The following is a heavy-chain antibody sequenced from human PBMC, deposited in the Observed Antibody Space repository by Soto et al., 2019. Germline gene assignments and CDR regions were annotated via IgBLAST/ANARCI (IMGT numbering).Heavy chain of an antibody. CDR3: AKVSSSWYSGFFDL. CDR2: LSDSGGST. J-gene: IGHJ4*02. V-gene: IGHV3-23*01. Sequence: EVQLLESGGGLVQPGGSLRLSCTASGFTFSSHAMTWVRQAPGKGLEWVSGLSDSGGSTYYADSVKGRFTIPRDNSMNTLYLQMNTLRAEDTAVYYGAKVSSSWYSGFFDLWGQGTLVTVSS. CDR1: GFTFSSHA. D-gene: IGHD6-13*01.